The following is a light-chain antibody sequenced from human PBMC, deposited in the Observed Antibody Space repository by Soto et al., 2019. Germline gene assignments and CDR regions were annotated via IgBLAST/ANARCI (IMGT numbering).Light chain of an antibody. V-gene: IGLV1-44*01. CDR3: AAWDDSLNGLV. CDR2: NNN. CDR1: SSNIGSNT. J-gene: IGLJ1*01. Sequence: QSVLTQPPSASGTPGQRVTISCSGSSSNIGSNTVNWYQQLPGTAPKLLIYNNNQRPSGVPDRFSGSKSGTSASLAISGRRSEDEADYYCAAWDDSLNGLVFGTGTKVTVL.